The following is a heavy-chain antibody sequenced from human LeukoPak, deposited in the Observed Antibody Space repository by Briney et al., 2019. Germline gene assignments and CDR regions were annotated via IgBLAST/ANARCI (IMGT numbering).Heavy chain of an antibody. Sequence: PGGSLRLSCAASGFTFSSYCMNWVRQAPGKGLEWVSSISSSSSYIYYADSVKGRFTISRDNAKNSLYLQMNSLRAEDTAVYYCARGGPMVRGVINWFDPWGQGTLVTVSS. V-gene: IGHV3-21*01. CDR1: GFTFSSYC. D-gene: IGHD3-10*01. CDR3: ARGGPMVRGVINWFDP. CDR2: ISSSSSYI. J-gene: IGHJ5*02.